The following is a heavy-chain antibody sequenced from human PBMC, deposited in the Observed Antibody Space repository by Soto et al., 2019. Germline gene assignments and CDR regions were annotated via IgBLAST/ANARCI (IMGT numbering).Heavy chain of an antibody. V-gene: IGHV2-5*02. CDR3: AHCRGGVASF. Sequence: QITLNESGPTLVKPTQTLTLTCTFSGFSLSTRDVGVGWIRQPPGEALEWLGVVYWDDSKTYSPSLESRLTHTQDTPKNQVVLRMTKMDPVDTATYYCAHCRGGVASFWGQGTLVTVSS. D-gene: IGHD2-2*01. CDR1: GFSLSTRDVG. J-gene: IGHJ4*02. CDR2: VYWDDSK.